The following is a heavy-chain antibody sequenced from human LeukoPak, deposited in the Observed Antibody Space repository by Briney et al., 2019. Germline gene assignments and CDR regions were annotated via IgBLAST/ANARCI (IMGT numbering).Heavy chain of an antibody. J-gene: IGHJ4*02. CDR1: GGSFSGYY. CDR3: ARGLRGIVVVPAAMFRVRYSSSATDYYFDY. Sequence: SETLSLTCAVYGGSFSGYYWSWLRQPPGKGLEWIGEINHSGSTNYNPSLKSRVTISVDTSKNQFSLKLSSVTAADTAVYYCARGLRGIVVVPAAMFRVRYSSSATDYYFDYWGQGTLVTVSS. V-gene: IGHV4-34*01. CDR2: INHSGST. D-gene: IGHD2-2*01.